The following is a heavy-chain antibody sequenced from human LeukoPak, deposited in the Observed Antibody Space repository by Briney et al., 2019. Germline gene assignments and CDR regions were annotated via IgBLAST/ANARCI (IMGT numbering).Heavy chain of an antibody. V-gene: IGHV1-8*01. Sequence: ASVKVSCKASGYTVTSYDINWVRQATGQGLEWMGWMNPNSGNTGYAQKFQGRVTMTRNTSISTAYMELSSLRSEDTAVYYCARGGYSYGLQEYWGQGTLVTVSS. J-gene: IGHJ4*02. D-gene: IGHD5-18*01. CDR1: GYTVTSYD. CDR2: MNPNSGNT. CDR3: ARGGYSYGLQEY.